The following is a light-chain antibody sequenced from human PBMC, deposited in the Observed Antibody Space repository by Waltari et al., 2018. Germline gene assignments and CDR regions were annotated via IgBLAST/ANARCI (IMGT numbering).Light chain of an antibody. CDR2: RAS. Sequence: EIVLTQSPGTASLSPGERVTLSCRASQSVGSSSLAWYQQKPGQAPRLVISRASRRATGIPDMFSGSGSGTDFSLTISRLEPEDFAVYYCQQHGTLPATFGQGTKVEIK. J-gene: IGKJ1*01. CDR3: QQHGTLPAT. V-gene: IGKV3-20*01. CDR1: QSVGSSS.